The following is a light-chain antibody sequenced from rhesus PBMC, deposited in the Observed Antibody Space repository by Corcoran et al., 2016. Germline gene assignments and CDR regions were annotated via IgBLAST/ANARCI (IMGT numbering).Light chain of an antibody. V-gene: IGKV1-74*01. CDR2: KAS. CDR1: ENVNNY. CDR3: QHGYGTPFS. Sequence: DNQMTQSPSSLSASVGDRVTITCRASENVNNYLNWYQQKPGKAPKLLIYKASTLQSGVPSRLSGSGSGTDYTFTISSLQPEGVATYYCQHGYGTPFSFGRGTKVEIK. J-gene: IGKJ2*01.